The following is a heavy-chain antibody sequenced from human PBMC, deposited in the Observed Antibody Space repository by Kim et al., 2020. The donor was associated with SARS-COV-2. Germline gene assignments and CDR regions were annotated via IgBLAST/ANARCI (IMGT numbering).Heavy chain of an antibody. Sequence: ADSVEGRFTISRDNAKNTLYLQMHSLRAEDTAVYYCARGSSGSYPRAFDIWGQGTMVTVSS. D-gene: IGHD1-26*01. CDR3: ARGSSGSYPRAFDI. V-gene: IGHV3-74*01. J-gene: IGHJ3*02.